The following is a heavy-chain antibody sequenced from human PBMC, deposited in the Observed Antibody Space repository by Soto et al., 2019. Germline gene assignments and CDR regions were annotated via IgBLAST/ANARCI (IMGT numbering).Heavy chain of an antibody. V-gene: IGHV3-30*03. D-gene: IGHD4-17*01. CDR1: GFNFRTYG. CDR3: ARGTDYADLGNAEYFHP. CDR2: ISKDGSHS. J-gene: IGHJ1*01. Sequence: QVQLVESGGGVVQPGRSLRLSCAASGFNFRTYGIHWVCQAPGKGLEWVALISKDGSHSYYAHSVKGRFTTSRDNSQNKAFLQVNSLRADDTAVYFCARGTDYADLGNAEYFHPWGQGTLVTVSS.